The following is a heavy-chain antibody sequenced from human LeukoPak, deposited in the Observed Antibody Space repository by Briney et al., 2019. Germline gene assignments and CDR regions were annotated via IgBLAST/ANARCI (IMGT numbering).Heavy chain of an antibody. CDR1: DGYISVSSDY. CDR3: ARAPGQLVRGAFDI. D-gene: IGHD6-13*01. CDR2: FYFGGTT. J-gene: IGHJ3*02. V-gene: IGHV4-39*07. Sequence: SETLSLTCSVSDGYISVSSDYWGWIRQSPGKGLEWIGSFYFGGTTYYNTSLKSRVSISVDTSENKLSLRLTSVTAADTAVYYCARAPGQLVRGAFDIWGQGTMVTVSS.